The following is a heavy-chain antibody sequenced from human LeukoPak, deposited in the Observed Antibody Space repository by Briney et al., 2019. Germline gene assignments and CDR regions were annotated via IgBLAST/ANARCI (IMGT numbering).Heavy chain of an antibody. CDR1: GGTFSSYA. Sequence: ASVKVSCKASGGTFSSYAISWVRQAPGQGLEWMGGIIPIFGTANYAQKFQGRVTITTDESTSTAYMELSSLRSEDTAVYCCARVRRDGYNTHLENYYFDYWGQGTLVTVSS. J-gene: IGHJ4*02. D-gene: IGHD5-24*01. V-gene: IGHV1-69*05. CDR3: ARVRRDGYNTHLENYYFDY. CDR2: IIPIFGTA.